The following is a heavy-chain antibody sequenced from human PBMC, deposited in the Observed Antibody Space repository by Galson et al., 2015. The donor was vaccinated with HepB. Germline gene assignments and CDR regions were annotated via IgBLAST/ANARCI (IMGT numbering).Heavy chain of an antibody. Sequence: SLRLSCAASGFTFGDYAINWVRQAPGKGLEWVGFIRSKAYGGTTEYAASVKGRFTISRDDSKSIAYLEMNSLKTEGTAVYYCTRDLIIVILPGAHGYYYGMDVWGQGTTVTVS. CDR1: GFTFGDYA. V-gene: IGHV3-49*04. D-gene: IGHD2-2*01. J-gene: IGHJ6*02. CDR2: IRSKAYGGTT. CDR3: TRDLIIVILPGAHGYYYGMDV.